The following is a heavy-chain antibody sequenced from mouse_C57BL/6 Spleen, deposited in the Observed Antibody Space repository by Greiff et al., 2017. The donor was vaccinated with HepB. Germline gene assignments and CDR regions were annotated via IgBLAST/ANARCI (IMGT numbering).Heavy chain of an antibody. CDR1: GFNIKDYY. CDR2: IDPEDGDT. J-gene: IGHJ3*01. Sequence: VQLQQSGAELVRPGASVKLSCTASGFNIKDYYMHWVKQRPEQGLEWIGRIDPEDGDTEYAPKFQGKATMSADTSSNTAYLQLSSLTSVDAAVYYCTTRNYSNWAYWGQGTLVTVSA. V-gene: IGHV14-1*01. D-gene: IGHD2-5*01. CDR3: TTRNYSNWAY.